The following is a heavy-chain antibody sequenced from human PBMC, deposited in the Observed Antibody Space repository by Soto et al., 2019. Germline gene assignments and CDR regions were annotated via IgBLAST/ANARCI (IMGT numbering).Heavy chain of an antibody. CDR3: AMLGGWSGGSSGMDV. D-gene: IGHD6-19*01. V-gene: IGHV3-72*01. Sequence: EVQLVESGGGLVQPGGSLRLSCAASGLIFSDYHMDWVRQAPGKGLEWVGRIRRKANSYTKEYAASGKGRFTISRDDSKNSLYLQMNSLKSEDTAVYYCAMLGGWSGGSSGMDVWGQGTTVTVSS. CDR2: IRRKANSYTK. CDR1: GLIFSDYH. J-gene: IGHJ6*02.